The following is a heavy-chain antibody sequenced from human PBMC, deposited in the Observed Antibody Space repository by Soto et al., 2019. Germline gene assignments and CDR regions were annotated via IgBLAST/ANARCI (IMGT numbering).Heavy chain of an antibody. J-gene: IGHJ4*01. V-gene: IGHV3-23*01. CDR3: AKDSIPYSSSYDLDH. Sequence: EVQLLESGGGLVQPGGSLRLSCVASGFSFSGFAMSWVHQAPGKGLVWVSSITGTGVSIYYADSVRGRFTISRDNSKNTLYLQISSVRAEVTARYYCAKDSIPYSSSYDLDHWGRGALVTVSS. D-gene: IGHD6-6*01. CDR1: GFSFSGFA. CDR2: ITGTGVSI.